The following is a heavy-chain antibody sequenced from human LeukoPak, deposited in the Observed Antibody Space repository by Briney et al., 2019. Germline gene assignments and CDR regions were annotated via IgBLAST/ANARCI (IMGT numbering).Heavy chain of an antibody. CDR2: ISSSSSYI. Sequence: GGSLRLSCAASGFTFSSYSMNWVRQAPGKGLEWLSSISSSSSYIYYADSVKGRFTISRDNARNSLYLQMNSLRAEDTAVYYCARVATGVTTTVWGQGTLVTVSS. D-gene: IGHD4-17*01. CDR1: GFTFSSYS. V-gene: IGHV3-21*01. CDR3: ARVATGVTTTV. J-gene: IGHJ4*02.